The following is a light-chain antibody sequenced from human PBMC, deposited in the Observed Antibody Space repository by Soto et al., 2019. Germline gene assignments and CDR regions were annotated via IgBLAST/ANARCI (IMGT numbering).Light chain of an antibody. CDR2: AVS. CDR3: QQYGSSPRYS. CDR1: QSVDSRY. V-gene: IGKV3-20*01. Sequence: DIVLTQSPGTLSLSPGERATLSCRASQSVDSRYLAWYQQKPGQAPRLVIHAVSRRATGIPDRFSGSGSGTDFTLIISRLEPEDFAEYYCQQYGSSPRYSFGQGTKLEIK. J-gene: IGKJ2*03.